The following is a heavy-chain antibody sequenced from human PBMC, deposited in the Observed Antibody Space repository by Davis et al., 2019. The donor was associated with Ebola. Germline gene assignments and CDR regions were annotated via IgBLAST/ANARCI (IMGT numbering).Heavy chain of an antibody. J-gene: IGHJ4*02. CDR3: ARARDIVVVVAATLDY. V-gene: IGHV3-48*03. CDR2: IYSRGTTV. Sequence: GESLKISCAASGFTFSSYEMNWVRQAPGKGLEWISYIYSRGTTVYYADSVKGRFTISSDNAKNSLFLQMSSLRPEDTDVYYCARARDIVVVVAATLDYWGQGTLVTVSS. CDR1: GFTFSSYE. D-gene: IGHD2-15*01.